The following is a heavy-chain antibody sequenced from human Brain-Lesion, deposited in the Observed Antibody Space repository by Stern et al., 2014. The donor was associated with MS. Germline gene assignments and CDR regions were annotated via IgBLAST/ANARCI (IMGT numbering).Heavy chain of an antibody. J-gene: IGHJ6*02. Sequence: QVQLVESGPGLVKPSQTLSLSCTVSGGSISSGGYYWSWIRQPAGKGLEWIGRIFNSGSTSYHPSLKSRVTISIDTSKTQFSLSLNSMTAADTAVYYCARGRVVPGFQYYATDVWGQGTTVIVSS. D-gene: IGHD2-2*01. V-gene: IGHV4-61*02. CDR1: GGSISSGGYY. CDR3: ARGRVVPGFQYYATDV. CDR2: IFNSGST.